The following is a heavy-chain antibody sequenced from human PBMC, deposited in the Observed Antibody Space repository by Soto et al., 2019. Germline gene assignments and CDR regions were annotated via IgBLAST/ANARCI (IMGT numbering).Heavy chain of an antibody. CDR1: GFTFSDYS. J-gene: IGHJ4*02. V-gene: IGHV3-48*02. D-gene: IGHD2-2*01. Sequence: GGSLRLSCAASGFTFSDYSMNWVRQAPGKGLECLSYIGRTGSTIYYADSVKGRFTISRDNAKNSLYLQMNSLRDEDTAVYYCARDLSYAFDYWGQGTLVTVSS. CDR3: ARDLSYAFDY. CDR2: IGRTGSTI.